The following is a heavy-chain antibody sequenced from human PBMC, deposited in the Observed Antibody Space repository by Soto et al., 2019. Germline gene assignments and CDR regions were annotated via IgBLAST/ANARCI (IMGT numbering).Heavy chain of an antibody. V-gene: IGHV5-51*01. CDR2: IYPGDSDT. J-gene: IGHJ3*01. CDR1: GYSFTSYW. Sequence: PGESLKISCKGSGYSFTSYWIGWVRQMPGKGLEWMGIIYPGDSDTRYSPSFQGQVTISADKSIITAYLQWSSLKASDTAMYYCARTVDYYDSSGHAFDVWGQGTMVTVSS. CDR3: ARTVDYYDSSGHAFDV. D-gene: IGHD3-22*01.